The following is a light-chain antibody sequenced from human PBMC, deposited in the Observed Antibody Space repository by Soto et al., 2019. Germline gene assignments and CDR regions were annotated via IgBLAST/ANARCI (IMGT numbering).Light chain of an antibody. Sequence: EIVLTQSPGTLSLSPGEGATLSCRASQSVRSTYLTWYQQQPGQAPRLLIYGASSRATGVPDRFSGSGFGTDFTLTISRLEPEDFAVYYCQQYDSSLRTFGQGTKVDIK. CDR2: GAS. CDR1: QSVRSTY. V-gene: IGKV3-20*01. J-gene: IGKJ1*01. CDR3: QQYDSSLRT.